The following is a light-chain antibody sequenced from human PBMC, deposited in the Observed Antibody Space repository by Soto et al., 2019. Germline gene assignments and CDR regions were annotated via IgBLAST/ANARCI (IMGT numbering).Light chain of an antibody. CDR2: GAF. J-gene: IGKJ4*01. CDR3: QQYGGSPRLT. Sequence: EIVLTQFPGTLSLSPGERATLSCRASESVSSSYIAWYQQKPGQAPRLLIYGAFSGAAGIPDRFSGSGSGTDFTLTINRLEPEDFAVYYCQQYGGSPRLTFGGGTKVGIK. CDR1: ESVSSSY. V-gene: IGKV3-20*01.